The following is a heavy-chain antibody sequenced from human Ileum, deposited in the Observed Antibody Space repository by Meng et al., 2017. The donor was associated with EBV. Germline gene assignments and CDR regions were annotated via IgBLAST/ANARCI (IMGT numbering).Heavy chain of an antibody. CDR2: IFHIGST. D-gene: IGHD3-9*01. CDR3: AKVSLTGTFYDH. V-gene: IGHV4-4*02. J-gene: IGHJ4*02. CDR1: GGSVISNNW. Sequence: QVQPQGSGPRLVKPSGTLSLTGAVSGGSVISNNWWSWVRQPPGKGLEWIGEIFHIGSTNNSPSLKSRVTISVDNSKNQFSPSLTSVTAADTAIYYCAKVSLTGTFYDHWGQGILVTVSS.